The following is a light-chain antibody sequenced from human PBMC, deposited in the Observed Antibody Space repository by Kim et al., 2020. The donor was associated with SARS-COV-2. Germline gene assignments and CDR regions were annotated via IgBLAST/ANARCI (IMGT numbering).Light chain of an antibody. CDR2: KAS. Sequence: GDRVTITCRTSQSIKSWLAWYQQKPRKAPKLLIYKASILESGVPSRFSGSGSETEFTLTISSLQPDDFATYYCQRYNKAFGQGTKVDIK. J-gene: IGKJ1*01. CDR3: QRYNKA. V-gene: IGKV1-5*03. CDR1: QSIKSW.